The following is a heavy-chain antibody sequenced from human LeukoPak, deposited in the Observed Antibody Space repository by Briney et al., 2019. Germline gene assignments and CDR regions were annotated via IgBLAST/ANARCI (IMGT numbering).Heavy chain of an antibody. CDR1: GFTFSSYG. V-gene: IGHV3-30*18. Sequence: PGRSLRLSCAASGFTFSSYGMHWVRQAPGKGLEWVAVISYDGSNKYYADSVKGRFTISRDNSKNTLYLQMNSLRAEDTAVYYCAKVQIPGQPPYAEYFQHWGQGTLVTVSS. CDR3: AKVQIPGQPPYAEYFQH. J-gene: IGHJ1*01. CDR2: ISYDGSNK. D-gene: IGHD2-2*01.